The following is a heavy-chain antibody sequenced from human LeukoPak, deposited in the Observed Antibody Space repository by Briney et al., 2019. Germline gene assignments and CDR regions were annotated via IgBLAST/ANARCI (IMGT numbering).Heavy chain of an antibody. V-gene: IGHV3-23*01. CDR3: ARGYVSLGYFDY. CDR1: GFTFSSYW. D-gene: IGHD2-15*01. J-gene: IGHJ4*02. Sequence: GGSLRLSCAASGFTFSSYWMHWVRQAPGKGLEWVSAMSGGGDTTYYADSVKGRFTISRDNSKNTLYLQMNSLRAEDTAVYYCARGYVSLGYFDYWGQGTLVTVSS. CDR2: MSGGGDTT.